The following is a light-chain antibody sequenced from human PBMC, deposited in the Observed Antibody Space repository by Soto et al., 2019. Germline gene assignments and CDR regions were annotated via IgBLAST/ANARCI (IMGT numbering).Light chain of an antibody. Sequence: DIQMTQSPSVLSASVGDRVTITCRASQSIGKHLNWYQQKPGKAPKFLIYGASTLQSGVPSRFTGSGSGTDFTLTVKSLQAEDFATYYCQQGYSSPATFGQGTRLEI. J-gene: IGKJ5*01. CDR1: QSIGKH. V-gene: IGKV1-39*01. CDR3: QQGYSSPAT. CDR2: GAS.